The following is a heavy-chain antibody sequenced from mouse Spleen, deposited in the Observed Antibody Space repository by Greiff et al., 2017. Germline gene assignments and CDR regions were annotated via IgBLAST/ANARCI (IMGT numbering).Heavy chain of an antibody. CDR1: GYTFTSYY. CDR2: IYPGNVNT. CDR3: ARGAYDAMDY. V-gene: IGHV1S56*01. J-gene: IGHJ4*01. Sequence: QVQLQQSGPELVKPGASVRISCKASGYTFTSYYIHWVKQRPGQGLEWIGWIYPGNVNTKYNEKFKGKATLTADKSSSTAYMQLSSLTSEDSAVYFCARGAYDAMDYWGQGTSVTVSS.